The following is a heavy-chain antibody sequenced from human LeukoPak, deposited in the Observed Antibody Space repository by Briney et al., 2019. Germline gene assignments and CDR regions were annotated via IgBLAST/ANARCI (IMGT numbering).Heavy chain of an antibody. CDR2: INSDGSST. D-gene: IGHD1-1*01. CDR3: AGSDTTGYIPREWDYWYFDL. J-gene: IGHJ2*01. CDR1: GFTLSSYW. Sequence: GGSLRPSCAASGFTLSSYWMHWVRQAPGKGLVWVSRINSDGSSTSYADSVKGRFTISRDNAKNSLYLQMNSLRAEDTAVYYCAGSDTTGYIPREWDYWYFDLWGRGALVTVSS. V-gene: IGHV3-74*01.